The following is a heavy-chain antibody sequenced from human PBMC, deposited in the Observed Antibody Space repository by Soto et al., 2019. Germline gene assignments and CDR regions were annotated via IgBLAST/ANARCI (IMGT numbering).Heavy chain of an antibody. CDR3: AKRPDRYSGSDQNYFES. CDR1: GFTFSACA. CDR2: ISGRSVST. V-gene: IGHV3-23*01. J-gene: IGHJ4*02. Sequence: SLRLSCAASGFTFSACAMSWVRQAPGKGLEWVSAISGRSVSTYYADSVKGRFTISRDNSKNTLYLQMNSIRAEDTAVYYCAKRPDRYSGSDQNYFESWGRGTLVTVSS. D-gene: IGHD5-12*01.